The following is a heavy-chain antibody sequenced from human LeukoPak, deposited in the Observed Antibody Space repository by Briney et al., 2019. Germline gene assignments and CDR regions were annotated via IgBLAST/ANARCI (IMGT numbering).Heavy chain of an antibody. D-gene: IGHD4-17*01. CDR2: IYYSGST. V-gene: IGHV4-59*01. J-gene: IGHJ4*02. Sequence: PSETLSLTCTVSGGSISSYYWSWIRQPPGTGREWIGYIYYSGSTNYNPSLKSRVTISVDTSKNQFSLKLSSVTAADTAVYYCARDDYGDYGGFDYWGQGTLVTVSS. CDR1: GGSISSYY. CDR3: ARDDYGDYGGFDY.